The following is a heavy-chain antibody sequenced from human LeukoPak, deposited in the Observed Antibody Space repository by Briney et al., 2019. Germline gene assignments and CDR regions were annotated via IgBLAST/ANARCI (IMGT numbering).Heavy chain of an antibody. CDR1: GYTFTSYA. Sequence: ASVKVSCKASGYTFTSYAMNWVRQAPGQGLEWMGWINTNTGNPTYAQGFTGRFDFSLDTSVSTAYLQISSLKAEDTAVYYCAREGSYGYYYYYGMDVWGQGTTVTVSS. V-gene: IGHV7-4-1*02. J-gene: IGHJ6*02. CDR2: INTNTGNP. D-gene: IGHD5-18*01. CDR3: AREGSYGYYYYYGMDV.